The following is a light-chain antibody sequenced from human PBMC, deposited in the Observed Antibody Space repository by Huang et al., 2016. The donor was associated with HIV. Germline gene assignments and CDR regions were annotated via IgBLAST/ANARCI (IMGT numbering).Light chain of an antibody. CDR3: QHYSDYPRT. V-gene: IGKV1-16*01. Sequence: DIQMTQSPSSLSASVGDRVTITCRASQDISDYLAWFQQKPGKAPKSLIFATSTLHSGVPSRFSGSGSGTAFTLTINNLQPEDFATYYCQHYSDYPRTFGQGTKLDIK. J-gene: IGKJ2*01. CDR1: QDISDY. CDR2: ATS.